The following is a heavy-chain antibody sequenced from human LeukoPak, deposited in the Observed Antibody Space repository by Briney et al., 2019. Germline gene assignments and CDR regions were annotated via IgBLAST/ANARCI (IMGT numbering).Heavy chain of an antibody. CDR1: GYTFTAYY. CDR2: INPNSGGT. V-gene: IGHV1-2*02. D-gene: IGHD3-22*01. CDR3: ARDLYHYDPNWFDP. J-gene: IGHJ5*02. Sequence: RASVKVSCKASGYTFTAYYMHWVRQAPGQGLEWMGWINPNSGGTKYAQNFEGRVTMTRDTSIGTAYMELSRLRSDDTAVYYCARDLYHYDPNWFDPWGQGTLVTVSS.